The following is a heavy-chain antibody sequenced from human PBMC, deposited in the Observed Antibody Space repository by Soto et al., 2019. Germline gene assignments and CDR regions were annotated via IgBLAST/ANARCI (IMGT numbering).Heavy chain of an antibody. J-gene: IGHJ4*02. CDR3: ARGRYGDY. V-gene: IGHV1-18*01. Sequence: QVHLVQSGAXVKKPXASVKVSCKGSGYDFTTYGITWVRQAPGQGLEWMAWISAHNGNTDYAQKLQGRVTVTRDTSTSTAYMELRSLRSDDTAMYYCARGRYGDYWGQGALVTVSS. CDR2: ISAHNGNT. CDR1: GYDFTTYG. D-gene: IGHD1-1*01.